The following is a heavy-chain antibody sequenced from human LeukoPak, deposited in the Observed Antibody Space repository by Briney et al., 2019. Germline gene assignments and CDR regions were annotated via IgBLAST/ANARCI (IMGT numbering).Heavy chain of an antibody. V-gene: IGHV1-69*05. CDR2: IIHIFGTA. CDR1: GGTFSSYA. CDR3: ARVSGSVLDY. Sequence: SVKVSCQASGGTFSSYAISWVRQAPGQGLEWMGRIIHIFGTANYAQKFQGRVTITTDESTSTAYMELSSLRSEDTAVYNCARVSGSVLDYWGQGTLVTVSS. J-gene: IGHJ4*02. D-gene: IGHD3-10*01.